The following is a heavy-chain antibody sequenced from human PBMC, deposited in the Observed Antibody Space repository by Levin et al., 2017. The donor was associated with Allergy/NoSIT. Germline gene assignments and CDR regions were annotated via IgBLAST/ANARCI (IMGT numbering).Heavy chain of an antibody. V-gene: IGHV3-23*01. CDR2: ISGSGSST. D-gene: IGHD4-17*01. CDR3: AKRAADENYGSPNNYFDY. CDR1: GFTFSSYA. Sequence: GGSLRLSCAASGFTFSSYAMNWVRQAPGKGLEWVSAISGSGSSTYYADSVKGRFTISRDNSKNTLYLQMNSLRAEDTAVFYCAKRAADENYGSPNNYFDYWGQGTLVTVSS. J-gene: IGHJ4*02.